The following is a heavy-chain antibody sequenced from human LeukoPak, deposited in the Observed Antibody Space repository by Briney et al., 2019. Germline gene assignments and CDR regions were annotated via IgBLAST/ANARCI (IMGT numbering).Heavy chain of an antibody. J-gene: IGHJ4*02. V-gene: IGHV4-38-2*02. CDR2: IYHSGST. CDR3: ARGIVAYYFDY. D-gene: IGHD5-12*01. CDR1: GYSISSGYY. Sequence: SETLSLTCTVSGYSISSGYYWGWIRQPPGKGLEWIGTIYHSGSTYYNPSLKSRVTISVDTSKNQFSLKLSSVTAADTAVYYCARGIVAYYFDYWGQGTLVTVSS.